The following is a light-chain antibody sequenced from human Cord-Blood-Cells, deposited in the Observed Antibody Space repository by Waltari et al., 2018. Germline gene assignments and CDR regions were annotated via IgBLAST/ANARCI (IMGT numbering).Light chain of an antibody. CDR1: SRDVGSYNL. J-gene: IGLJ1*01. CDR2: EVS. CDR3: CSYAGSSTFV. Sequence: QSALTQPASVSGSPGQSITFSCTGTSRDVGSYNLVSWYQQHPGKAPKLMIYEVSKRPSGVSNRFSGSKSGNTASLTISGLQAEDEADYYCCSYAGSSTFVFGTGTKVTVL. V-gene: IGLV2-23*02.